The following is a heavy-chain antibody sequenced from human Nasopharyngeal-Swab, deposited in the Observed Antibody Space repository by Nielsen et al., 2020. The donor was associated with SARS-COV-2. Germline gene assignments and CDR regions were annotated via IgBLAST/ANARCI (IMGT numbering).Heavy chain of an antibody. D-gene: IGHD3-22*01. V-gene: IGHV1-8*01. CDR3: AREGAHYYDSSGYFSHDY. J-gene: IGHJ4*02. CDR2: MNPGSGFK. Sequence: WVRQAPGQGLEWMGCMNPGSGFKDYAQNFQGRVTMTWNTSISTAYMEISSLRSEDTAMYYCAREGAHYYDSSGYFSHDYWGQGTLVTVSS.